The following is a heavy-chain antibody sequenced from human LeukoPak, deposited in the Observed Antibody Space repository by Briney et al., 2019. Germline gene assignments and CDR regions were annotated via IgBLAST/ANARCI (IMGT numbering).Heavy chain of an antibody. CDR1: GSTFTSYW. Sequence: LGAPLQISGQGSGSTFTSYWIGGAGRLPGKGREGMGIIYPSDSDTRYSPSFQGQVTISADKSFSTAYLQWSTLKASDTAMYYCVRHKLRYSAYYYGMDVWGQGTTVTVSS. J-gene: IGHJ6*02. CDR3: VRHKLRYSAYYYGMDV. D-gene: IGHD1-26*01. V-gene: IGHV5-51*01. CDR2: IYPSDSDT.